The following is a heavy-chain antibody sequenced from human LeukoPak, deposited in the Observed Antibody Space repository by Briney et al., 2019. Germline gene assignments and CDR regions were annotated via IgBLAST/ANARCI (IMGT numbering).Heavy chain of an antibody. CDR2: IKSKTDGGTT. CDR1: GFTFSNAW. V-gene: IGHV3-15*01. D-gene: IGHD6-19*01. J-gene: IGHJ4*02. Sequence: PGGSLRLSCAASGFTFSNAWMSWVRQAPGKGLEWVGRIKSKTDGGTTDYAAPAKGRFTISRDDSKNTLYLQMNSLKTEDTAVYYCERAVAGTWDYWGQGTLVTVSS. CDR3: ERAVAGTWDY.